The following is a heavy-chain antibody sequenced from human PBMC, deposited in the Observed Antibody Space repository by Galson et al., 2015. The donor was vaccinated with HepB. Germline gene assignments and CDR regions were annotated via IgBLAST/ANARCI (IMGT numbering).Heavy chain of an antibody. CDR2: IYPGDSDT. Sequence: QSGAEVKKPGESLTISFKGSGYRFTSYWIVWVRQMPGKGLEWVGIIYPGDSDTRYSPSFQGQVTISADKSISTAYLHWSSLKASDTAMYYCARRADYYYGMDVWGQGTTVTVSS. CDR3: ARRADYYYGMDV. V-gene: IGHV5-51*03. CDR1: GYRFTSYW. J-gene: IGHJ6*02.